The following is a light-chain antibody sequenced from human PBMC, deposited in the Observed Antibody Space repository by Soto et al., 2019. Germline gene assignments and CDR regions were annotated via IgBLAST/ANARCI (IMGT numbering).Light chain of an antibody. CDR2: GAS. J-gene: IGKJ1*01. V-gene: IGKV3-15*01. CDR1: QDISNN. Sequence: DIVMPQSPATLSVAPGERDTLSCRASQDISNNFACYRQNRGQSPRLLLYGASIRATGVAARFSGGGFWTDFTLTVGSLQSEDFAVYDWQHYQYCWSFGQGPQ. CDR3: QHYQYCWS.